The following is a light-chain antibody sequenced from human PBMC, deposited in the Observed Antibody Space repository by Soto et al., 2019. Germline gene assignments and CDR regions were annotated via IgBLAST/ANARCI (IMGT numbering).Light chain of an antibody. V-gene: IGKV3-15*01. Sequence: EIVMTQSPATLSVSPGERATLSCRASQSVSSYLAWYQHKPGQAPRLLIYGTSTRATDIPARFSGSGSETEFTLTISSLQSEDFAIYYCQQYSNWPSITLGQGTRLEIK. J-gene: IGKJ5*01. CDR3: QQYSNWPSIT. CDR1: QSVSSY. CDR2: GTS.